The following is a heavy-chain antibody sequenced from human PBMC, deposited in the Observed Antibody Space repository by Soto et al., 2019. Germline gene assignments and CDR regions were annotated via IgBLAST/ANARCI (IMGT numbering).Heavy chain of an antibody. V-gene: IGHV4-39*01. D-gene: IGHD4-17*01. Sequence: PSETLSLTCTVSGVSISSSSYYLGWIRQPPGKGLEWIGSIYYSGSTYYNPSLKSRVTISVDTSKNQFSLKLSSVTAADTAVYYCARHLLFTATTNTNFDYWGQGTLVTVSS. J-gene: IGHJ4*02. CDR1: GVSISSSSYY. CDR2: IYYSGST. CDR3: ARHLLFTATTNTNFDY.